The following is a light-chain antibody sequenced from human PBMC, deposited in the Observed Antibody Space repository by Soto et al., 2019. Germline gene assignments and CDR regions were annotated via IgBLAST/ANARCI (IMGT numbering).Light chain of an antibody. J-gene: IGLJ1*01. Sequence: QSVLTQPASLSXSPGQSITLSCTGTSSDVGGYNYVSWYQQHPGKAPKLMIYDVSNRPSGVSNRFSGSKSGNTASLTISGLQAEDEADYYCSSYTSSSTLVFGTGTKVTVL. CDR2: DVS. CDR1: SSDVGGYNY. V-gene: IGLV2-14*01. CDR3: SSYTSSSTLV.